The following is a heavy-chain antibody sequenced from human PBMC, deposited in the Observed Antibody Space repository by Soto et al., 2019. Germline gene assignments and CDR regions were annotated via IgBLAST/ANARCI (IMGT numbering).Heavy chain of an antibody. CDR1: GYTFTENQ. J-gene: IGHJ5*02. V-gene: IGHV1-2*02. CDR2: IDPKSGDT. Sequence: ASVKVSCKASGYTFTENQIHWLRRAPGQRLEGMGRIDPKSGDTTFAQTYQGRVTMTRDTSSNTVYMELTRLNSDDTAIYYCAQRQIRDYIRWGFDPWGQGTLVTVSS. CDR3: AQRQIRDYIRWGFDP. D-gene: IGHD3-16*01.